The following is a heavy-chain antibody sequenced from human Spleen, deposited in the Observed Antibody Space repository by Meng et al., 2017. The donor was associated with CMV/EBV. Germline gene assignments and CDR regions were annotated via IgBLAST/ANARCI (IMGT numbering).Heavy chain of an antibody. D-gene: IGHD6-13*01. CDR1: GYTFTSYY. CDR3: ARDRDSSSWPNWFDP. J-gene: IGHJ5*02. Sequence: GYTFTSYYMHWVRQAPGQGLEWMGIINPSGGSTSYAQKFQGRVTMTRDTSTSTVYMELSSLRSEDTAVYYCARDRDSSSWPNWFDPWGQGTLVTVSS. V-gene: IGHV1-46*01. CDR2: INPSGGST.